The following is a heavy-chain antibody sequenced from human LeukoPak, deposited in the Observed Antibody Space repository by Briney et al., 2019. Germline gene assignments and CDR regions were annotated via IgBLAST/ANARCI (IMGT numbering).Heavy chain of an antibody. CDR1: GYTFTSYY. V-gene: IGHV1-2*02. Sequence: GASVKVSCKASGYTFTSYYMHWVRQAPGQGFEWMGWINPNSGDTNYAQKFQGRVTMTRDTSISTAHMELSRLRSDDTAVYYCARASPLYCSSTTCLFDYWGQGTLVTVSS. CDR3: ARASPLYCSSTTCLFDY. J-gene: IGHJ4*02. CDR2: INPNSGDT. D-gene: IGHD2-2*01.